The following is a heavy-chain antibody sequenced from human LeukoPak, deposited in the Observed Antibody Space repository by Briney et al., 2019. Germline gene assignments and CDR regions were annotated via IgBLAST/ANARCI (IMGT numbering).Heavy chain of an antibody. V-gene: IGHV4-59*08. D-gene: IGHD2-21*02. J-gene: IGHJ4*02. Sequence: SETLSLTCTVSGGSISSYYWSWIRQPPGEGLEWIGYIYYSGSTNYNPSLKSRVTISVDTSKNQFSLKLSSVTAADTAVYYCARLAYCGGDCYRFFDYWGQGTLVTVSS. CDR2: IYYSGST. CDR3: ARLAYCGGDCYRFFDY. CDR1: GGSISSYY.